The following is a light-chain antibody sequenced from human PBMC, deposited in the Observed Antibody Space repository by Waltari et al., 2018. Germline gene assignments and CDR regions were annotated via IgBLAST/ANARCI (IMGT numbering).Light chain of an antibody. Sequence: QSALTQPASLAGSPGQSITISFTGTSGDVGFYNYFSWYQQHTGKAPRLIIYDVSERPSGFSNRFAGSKSGNTASLTISGLQAEEEADYYCNSYTGSSSWVFGGGTKLTVL. J-gene: IGLJ3*02. CDR2: DVS. V-gene: IGLV2-14*03. CDR3: NSYTGSSSWV. CDR1: SGDVGFYNY.